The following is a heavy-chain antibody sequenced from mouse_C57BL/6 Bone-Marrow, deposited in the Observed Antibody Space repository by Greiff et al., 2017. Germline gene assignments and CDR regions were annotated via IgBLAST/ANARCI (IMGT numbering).Heavy chain of an antibody. CDR3: ARWDCYPYWYAMDY. J-gene: IGHJ4*01. D-gene: IGHD2-3*01. CDR1: GYTFTGYW. Sequence: QVQLQQSGAELMKPGASVKLSCKATGYTFTGYWIEWVKQRPGHGLEWIGDILPGGGSTNYNEKFKGKATFTANTSSNTAYMQLSSLTTEDSAIYYCARWDCYPYWYAMDYWGQGTSVTVSS. V-gene: IGHV1-9*01. CDR2: ILPGGGST.